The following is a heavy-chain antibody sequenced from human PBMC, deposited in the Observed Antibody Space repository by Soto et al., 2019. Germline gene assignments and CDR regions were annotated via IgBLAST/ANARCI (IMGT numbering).Heavy chain of an antibody. J-gene: IGHJ5*02. Sequence: VKVSCNASGGPPSSDAIIWGRQAPGQGLEWMGGIIPIFGTANYAQKFQGRVTITADESTSTAYTELSSLRSEDTAVYYCARAPLLWFGESLNWFDHSREGTLVTVSS. D-gene: IGHD3-10*01. CDR1: GGPPSSDA. CDR3: ARAPLLWFGESLNWFDH. V-gene: IGHV1-69*01. CDR2: IIPIFGTA.